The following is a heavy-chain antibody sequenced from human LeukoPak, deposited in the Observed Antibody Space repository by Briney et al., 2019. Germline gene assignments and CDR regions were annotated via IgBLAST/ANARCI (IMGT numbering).Heavy chain of an antibody. CDR2: IIPIFGTA. V-gene: IGHV1-69*01. Sequence: ASVKVSCKASGGTFRSYAISWVRQATGQGLEWMGGIIPIFGTANYAQKFQGRVTITADESTSTAYMELSSLRSEDTAVYYCARGAQLWSMDNWFDPWGQGTLVTVSS. CDR3: ARGAQLWSMDNWFDP. J-gene: IGHJ5*02. CDR1: GGTFRSYA. D-gene: IGHD5-18*01.